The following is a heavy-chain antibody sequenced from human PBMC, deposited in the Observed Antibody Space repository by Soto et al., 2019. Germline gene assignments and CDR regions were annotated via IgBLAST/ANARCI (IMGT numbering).Heavy chain of an antibody. CDR3: ARDRAPFCGGDCGLVDV. D-gene: IGHD2-21*02. CDR1: GFNFNNFG. CDR2: IRTSSTYI. Sequence: GSLRLSCAASGFNFNNFGMNWFRQAPGKGLEWVSSIRTSSTYIYYAESVKGRFTISRDNAKKSLYLEMNRLGVEDTAVYYCARDRAPFCGGDCGLVDVWGQGTSVTVSS. J-gene: IGHJ6*02. V-gene: IGHV3-21*01.